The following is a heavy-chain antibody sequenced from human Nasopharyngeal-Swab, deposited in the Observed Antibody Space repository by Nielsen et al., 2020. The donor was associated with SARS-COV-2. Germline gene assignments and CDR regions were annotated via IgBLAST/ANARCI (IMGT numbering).Heavy chain of an antibody. Sequence: GGSLRLSCAASGFTFSSYAMHWVRQAPGKGLEWVAVIPYDGSNKYYADSVKGRFTISRDNSKNTLYLQMNSLRAEDTAVYYCARGGLLELGFYWYFDLWGRGTLVTVSS. CDR2: IPYDGSNK. D-gene: IGHD2-21*02. CDR1: GFTFSSYA. J-gene: IGHJ2*01. V-gene: IGHV3-30-3*01. CDR3: ARGGLLELGFYWYFDL.